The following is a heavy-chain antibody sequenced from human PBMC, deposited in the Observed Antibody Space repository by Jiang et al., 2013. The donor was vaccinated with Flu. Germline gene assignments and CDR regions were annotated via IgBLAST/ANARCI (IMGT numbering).Heavy chain of an antibody. Sequence: YWSWIRQPPGKGLEWIGYIYSSGTTNYNPSLKSRVTISLDTSKNQFSLRLSSVTAADTAVYYCARQRDGDNWGFDNWGQGTLVSVSS. CDR2: IYSSGTT. CDR1: Y. J-gene: IGHJ4*02. V-gene: IGHV4-61*07. D-gene: IGHD5-24*01. CDR3: ARQRDGDNWGFDN.